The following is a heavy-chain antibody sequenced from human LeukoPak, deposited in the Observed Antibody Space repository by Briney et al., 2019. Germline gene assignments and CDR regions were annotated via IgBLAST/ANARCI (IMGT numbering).Heavy chain of an antibody. V-gene: IGHV3-7*03. D-gene: IGHD3-10*01. CDR2: IKQDGSEK. CDR3: ARGFGRP. CDR1: GFTFSSYA. Sequence: GGSLRLSCAASGFTFSSYAMSWVRQAPGKGLEWVANIKQDGSEKYYVDSVKGRFTISRDNAKNSLYLQMNSLRAEDTAVYYCARGFGRPWGQGTLVTVSS. J-gene: IGHJ5*02.